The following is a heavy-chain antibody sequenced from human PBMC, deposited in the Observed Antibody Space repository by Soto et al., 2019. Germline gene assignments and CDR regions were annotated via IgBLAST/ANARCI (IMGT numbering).Heavy chain of an antibody. D-gene: IGHD6-6*01. V-gene: IGHV3-23*01. CDR2: ISGSGART. J-gene: IGHJ5*02. CDR3: AKGAIAARAGKWFNP. Sequence: EVQVLESGGGLVQPGGSLRLSCTASGFTFTTYSMSWVRQAPGKGLEWVSGISGSGARTYYADSVKGRFTISRDNSGNTVHLQMSSPRAEDPDTYYCAKGAIAARAGKWFNPWGQGTLVTVSS. CDR1: GFTFTTYS.